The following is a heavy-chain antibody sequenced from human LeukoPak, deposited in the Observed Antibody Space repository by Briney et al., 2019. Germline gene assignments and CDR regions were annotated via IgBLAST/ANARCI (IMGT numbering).Heavy chain of an antibody. J-gene: IGHJ4*02. CDR1: GYTFTTYD. CDR3: ARVATGTRSFDY. V-gene: IGHV1-18*01. D-gene: IGHD1/OR15-1a*01. Sequence: ASVEVSCKASGYTFTTYDINWVRQAPGQGLEWMGRISAYNGNTNYEQKLQGRVTMTTDTSTRTAYMELRSLRSDDTAVYYCARVATGTRSFDYWGQGTLVTVSS. CDR2: ISAYNGNT.